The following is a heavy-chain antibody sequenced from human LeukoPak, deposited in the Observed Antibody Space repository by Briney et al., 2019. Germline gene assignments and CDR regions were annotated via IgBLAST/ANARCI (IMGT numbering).Heavy chain of an antibody. V-gene: IGHV3-48*01. CDR1: GFAFSSFT. J-gene: IGHJ4*02. D-gene: IGHD6-6*01. CDR3: VRELAY. CDR2: ISGNSSTI. Sequence: GGSLRLSCVASGFAFSSFTMNWVRQAPGKGLEWVSYISGNSSTIYYADSVKGRFTISRDNAKNSLFLQMNSLRAEDTAVYYCVRELAYWGQETLVTVSS.